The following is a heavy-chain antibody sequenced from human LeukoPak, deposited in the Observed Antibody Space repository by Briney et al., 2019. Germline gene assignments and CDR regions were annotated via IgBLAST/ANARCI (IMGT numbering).Heavy chain of an antibody. Sequence: SETLSLTCTVSGGSISSGCYYWSWIRQHPGKGVEWVGYIHYSERTYYNPSLKSRVTISVDTSNNQFSLKLSSVTAADTAVHYCARVRGQLLLFDYWGQGTLVTVSS. CDR2: IHYSERT. CDR3: ARVRGQLLLFDY. V-gene: IGHV4-31*03. CDR1: GGSISSGCYY. D-gene: IGHD2-15*01. J-gene: IGHJ4*02.